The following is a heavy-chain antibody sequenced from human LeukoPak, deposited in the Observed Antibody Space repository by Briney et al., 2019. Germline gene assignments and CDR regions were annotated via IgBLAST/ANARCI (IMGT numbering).Heavy chain of an antibody. D-gene: IGHD3-3*01. Sequence: PGGSLRLSCAASGFTFSSYAMSWVRQAPGKGLEWVSAISGSGGSTYYADSVKGRFTISRDNSKNTLYLQMNSLRAEDTAVYYCAKDRGYDFWSGYSFDYWGQGTLVTVSS. J-gene: IGHJ4*02. CDR2: ISGSGGST. CDR1: GFTFSSYA. CDR3: AKDRGYDFWSGYSFDY. V-gene: IGHV3-23*01.